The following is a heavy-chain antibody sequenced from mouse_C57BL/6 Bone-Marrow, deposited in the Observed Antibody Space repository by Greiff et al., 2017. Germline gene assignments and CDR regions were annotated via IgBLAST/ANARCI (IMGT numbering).Heavy chain of an antibody. CDR1: GYTFTDYY. Sequence: VHLVESGAELVRPGASVKLSCKASGYTFTDYYINWVKQRPGQGLEWIARIYPGSGNTYYNEKFKGKATLTAEKSSSTAYMQLSSLTSEDSAVYFCARWYYYGSNYFDYWGQGTTLTVSS. CDR2: IYPGSGNT. J-gene: IGHJ2*01. V-gene: IGHV1-76*01. D-gene: IGHD1-1*01. CDR3: ARWYYYGSNYFDY.